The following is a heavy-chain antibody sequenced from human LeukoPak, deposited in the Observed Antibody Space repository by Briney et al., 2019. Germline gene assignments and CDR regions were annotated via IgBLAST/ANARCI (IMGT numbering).Heavy chain of an antibody. V-gene: IGHV4-59*01. D-gene: IGHD3-10*01. CDR2: IYYSGST. CDR3: ARDGDYYGSGSPLLHYGMDV. Sequence: PSETLPLTCTVSGGSISSYYWSWSRQPPGKGLEWIGDIYYSGSTNYNPSLKSRVTISVDTSKNQFSLKLSSVTAADTAVYYCARDGDYYGSGSPLLHYGMDVWGQGTTVTVSS. J-gene: IGHJ6*02. CDR1: GGSISSYY.